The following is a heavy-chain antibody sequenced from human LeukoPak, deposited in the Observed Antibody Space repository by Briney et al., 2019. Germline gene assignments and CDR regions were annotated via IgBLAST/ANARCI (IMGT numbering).Heavy chain of an antibody. CDR3: AREVPRTATAGTEAFDI. V-gene: IGHV4-59*01. CDR2: IYYSGST. CDR1: GGSINSDY. D-gene: IGHD6-13*01. Sequence: PSETLSLTCSVSGGSINSDYWSWLRQPPGKGLEWIGYIYYSGSTNYNPSLKSRVTISVDTSKKQLSLKLSSVTAADTAVYYCAREVPRTATAGTEAFDIWGQGTLVTVSS. J-gene: IGHJ3*02.